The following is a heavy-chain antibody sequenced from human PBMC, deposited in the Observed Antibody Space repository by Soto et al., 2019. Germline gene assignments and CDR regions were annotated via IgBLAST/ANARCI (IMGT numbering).Heavy chain of an antibody. CDR1: GGPFNSYT. D-gene: IGHD6-13*01. J-gene: IGHJ4*02. CDR2: LIPLLNIA. CDR3: AAATGAMAPVDS. V-gene: IGHV1-69*02. Sequence: QVQLVQSGAEVKKPGSSVKVSCKASGGPFNSYTFNWVRQAPGQGLEWLGRLIPLLNIANYAQPFQGRVSVTADTSTTTVYMEFSSLRSDDTAVYFCAAATGAMAPVDSWGQGTLVTVSS.